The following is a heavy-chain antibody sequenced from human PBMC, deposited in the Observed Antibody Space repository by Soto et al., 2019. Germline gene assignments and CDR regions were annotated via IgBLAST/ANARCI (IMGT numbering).Heavy chain of an antibody. V-gene: IGHV1-24*01. CDR1: GYTLTELS. CDR3: ASGGVLTGYYPTYNWFDP. CDR2: FDPEDGET. Sequence: ASVKVSCKVSGYTLTELSMHWVRQAPGKGLEWMGGFDPEDGETIYAQKFQGRVTMTEDTSTDTAYMELSSLRSEDTAVYYCASGGVLTGYYPTYNWFDPWGQGTLVTVSS. J-gene: IGHJ5*02. D-gene: IGHD3-9*01.